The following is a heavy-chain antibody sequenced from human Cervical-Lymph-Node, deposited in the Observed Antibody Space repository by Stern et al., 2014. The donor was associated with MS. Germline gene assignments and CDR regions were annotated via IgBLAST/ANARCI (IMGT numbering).Heavy chain of an antibody. D-gene: IGHD3-10*01. V-gene: IGHV3-13*01. CDR3: ARGYGSGSYRFDP. CDR2: IGTAGDT. J-gene: IGHJ5*02. CDR1: GFTFSSYD. Sequence: EVPLVESGGGLVQPGGSLRLSCAASGFTFSSYDMHWVRQATGKGLERVSAIGTAGDTYYPGSVKGRFTISRENAKNSLYLQMNSLRAGDTAVYYCARGYGSGSYRFDPWGQGTLVTVSS.